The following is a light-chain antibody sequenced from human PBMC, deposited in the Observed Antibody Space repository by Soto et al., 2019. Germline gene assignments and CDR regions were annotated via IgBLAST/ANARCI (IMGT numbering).Light chain of an antibody. CDR2: GAS. J-gene: IGKJ5*01. V-gene: IGKV3-20*01. Sequence: EIVLTQSPGTLSLSPGERATVSCRASQRVRSRYVAWYQQKPGQAPRLLIYGASSRATGIPDRFSGSGSETDFTLTISRLEPEDFAIYHCQQYGGSPITFGQGTRVESK. CDR1: QRVRSRY. CDR3: QQYGGSPIT.